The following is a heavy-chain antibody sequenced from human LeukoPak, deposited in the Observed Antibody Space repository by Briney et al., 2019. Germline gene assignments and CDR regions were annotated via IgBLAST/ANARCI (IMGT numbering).Heavy chain of an antibody. Sequence: GGSLRLSCAASGFTFSSYAMSWVRQAPGKGLEWVSVIYSGGSTYYADSVKGRFTISRDNSKNTLYLQMNSLRAEDTAVYYCARDRGGFFDYWGQGTLVTVSS. CDR3: ARDRGGFFDY. CDR1: GFTFSSYA. CDR2: IYSGGST. V-gene: IGHV3-53*01. D-gene: IGHD3-16*01. J-gene: IGHJ4*02.